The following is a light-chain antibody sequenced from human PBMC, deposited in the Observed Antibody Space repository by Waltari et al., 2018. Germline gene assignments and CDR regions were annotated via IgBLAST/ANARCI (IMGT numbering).Light chain of an antibody. CDR2: EVS. CDR1: RSDIGAYNY. J-gene: IGLJ2*01. CDR3: GSYAGHNNVGV. Sequence: QSALTQPPSASGSPGQSVTISCAGTRSDIGAYNYVSWYQQHPGKAPNLIIYEVSTRPSVCPDRSSCSKSGNTASLTVAGLQAEDDADYSCGSYAGHNNVGVFGGGTKLTVL. V-gene: IGLV2-8*01.